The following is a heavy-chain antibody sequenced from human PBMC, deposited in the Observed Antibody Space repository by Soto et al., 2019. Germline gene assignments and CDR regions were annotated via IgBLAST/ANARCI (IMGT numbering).Heavy chain of an antibody. J-gene: IGHJ6*02. Sequence: SLTCAISGDSVSSNSAAWNWIRQSPSRGLEWLGRTYYRSKWYNDYAVSAKSRITINPDTSKNQFSLQLNSVTPEDTAVYYCARDHSRVVAAAGTDYYYYYGMDVWGQGTTVTVSS. CDR1: GDSVSSNSAA. D-gene: IGHD6-13*01. V-gene: IGHV6-1*01. CDR3: ARDHSRVVAAAGTDYYYYYGMDV. CDR2: TYYRSKWYN.